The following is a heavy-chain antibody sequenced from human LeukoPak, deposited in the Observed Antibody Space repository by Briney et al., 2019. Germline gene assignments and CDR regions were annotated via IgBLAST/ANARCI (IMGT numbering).Heavy chain of an antibody. CDR1: GFTFSSYG. CDR2: ISYDGSNK. Sequence: GGSLRLSCAASGFTFSSYGMPWVRQAPGKGLEWVAVISYDGSNKYYADSVKGRFTISRDNAWNSLYLQMNSLRPEDTAVYYCAREQWSRLDWGQGTLVTVSS. CDR3: AREQWSRLD. D-gene: IGHD2-8*01. J-gene: IGHJ4*02. V-gene: IGHV3-30*03.